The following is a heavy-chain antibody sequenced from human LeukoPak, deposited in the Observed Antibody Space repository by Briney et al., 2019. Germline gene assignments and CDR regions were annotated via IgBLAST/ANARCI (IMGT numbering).Heavy chain of an antibody. Sequence: QPGGSLRLSCAASGFTFSSYAMSWVRQAPGKGLEWVSAISGSGGSTYYADSVKGRFTISRDNSKNTLYLQMNSLRAEDTAVYYCAKDVSPRMIYSGSRGFDYWGQGTLVTVSS. J-gene: IGHJ4*02. CDR1: GFTFSSYA. CDR3: AKDVSPRMIYSGSRGFDY. D-gene: IGHD1-26*01. V-gene: IGHV3-23*01. CDR2: ISGSGGST.